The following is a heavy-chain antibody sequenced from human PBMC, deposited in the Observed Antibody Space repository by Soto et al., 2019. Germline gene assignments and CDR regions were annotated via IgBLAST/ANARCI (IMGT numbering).Heavy chain of an antibody. D-gene: IGHD3-3*01. CDR1: GGTSTRYA. J-gene: IGHJ4*02. V-gene: IGHV1-69*01. CDR3: NRGSEYDFWSGYL. Sequence: QERLVQSGAEVRKPGSSVKVSCKVTGGTSTRYAINWVRQAPGQGLEWMGGIVPMFGTSKYAQKFQGRVTITAEPSTHIAYMELRSLRSEDTAVYYCNRGSEYDFWSGYLWGQGTLVSVSS. CDR2: IVPMFGTS.